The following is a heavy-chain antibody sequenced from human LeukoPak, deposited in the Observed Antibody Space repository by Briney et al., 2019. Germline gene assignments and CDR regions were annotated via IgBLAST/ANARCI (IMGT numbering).Heavy chain of an antibody. CDR3: ARLDSGDYFFDY. CDR1: GGSISSGSYY. CDR2: VFYSGTT. D-gene: IGHD4-17*01. J-gene: IGHJ4*02. Sequence: SETLSLTCTVSGGSISSGSYYWGWIRQPPGKGKEWLGTVFYSGTTYYNPSLKSRVTISVDTSKNQFSLGLRSVTAADTAVYYCARLDSGDYFFDYWGQGTLVTVSS. V-gene: IGHV4-39*01.